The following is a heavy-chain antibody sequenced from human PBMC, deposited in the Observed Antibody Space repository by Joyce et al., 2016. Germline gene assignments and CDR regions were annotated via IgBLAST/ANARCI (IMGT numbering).Heavy chain of an antibody. CDR1: GFTFSSYW. V-gene: IGHV3-74*01. CDR3: ARTGGSYYDYYYYGLDV. J-gene: IGHJ6*02. Sequence: EVQLVESGGGLVQPGGSLRLSCTASGFTFSSYWMHWVRQVSGKGLVWVSHCSSDESSTSYADSVKGRFTISRDNAKNTLYLHMNSLRTEDTAVYYCARTGGSYYDYYYYGLDVWGQGTTVIVSS. CDR2: CSSDESST. D-gene: IGHD1-26*01.